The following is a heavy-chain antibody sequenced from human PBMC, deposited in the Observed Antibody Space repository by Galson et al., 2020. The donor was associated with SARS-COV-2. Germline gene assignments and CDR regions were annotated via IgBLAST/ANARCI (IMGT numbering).Heavy chain of an antibody. J-gene: IGHJ6*02. D-gene: IGHD3-22*01. Sequence: GESLKISCAASGFTFSNAWMSWVRQAPGKGLEWVGRIKSKTDGGTTDYAAPVKGRFTISRDDSKNTLYLQMNSLKTEDTAVYYCTTGSSAYYDSSGYYFYYYGMDVWGQGTTVTVSS. V-gene: IGHV3-15*01. CDR2: IKSKTDGGTT. CDR1: GFTFSNAW. CDR3: TTGSSAYYDSSGYYFYYYGMDV.